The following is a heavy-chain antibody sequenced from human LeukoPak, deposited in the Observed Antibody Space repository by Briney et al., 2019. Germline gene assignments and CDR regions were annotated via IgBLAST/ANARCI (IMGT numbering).Heavy chain of an antibody. CDR3: AELGITMIGGV. Sequence: GGSLRLSCVVSGFTFSNYSMNWVRQAPGKGLEWVSSISRSSSYIYYADSVKGRFTISRDNAKNSLYLQMNSLRAEDTAVYYCAELGITMIGGVWGKGTTVTISS. CDR2: ISRSSSYI. V-gene: IGHV3-21*01. D-gene: IGHD3-10*02. CDR1: GFTFSNYS. J-gene: IGHJ6*04.